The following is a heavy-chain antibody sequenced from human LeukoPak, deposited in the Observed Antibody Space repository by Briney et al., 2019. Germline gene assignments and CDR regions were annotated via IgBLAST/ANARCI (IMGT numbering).Heavy chain of an antibody. Sequence: SQTLSLTCTVSGGSISSGGYYWSWIRQHPGKGLERIGYIDYSGSTYYNPTLKSRVTISVDTSKNQFSLKLSSVTAADTAVYYCARGTVTGFDYWGQGTLVTVSS. J-gene: IGHJ4*02. D-gene: IGHD4-17*01. V-gene: IGHV4-31*03. CDR1: GGSISSGGYY. CDR2: IDYSGST. CDR3: ARGTVTGFDY.